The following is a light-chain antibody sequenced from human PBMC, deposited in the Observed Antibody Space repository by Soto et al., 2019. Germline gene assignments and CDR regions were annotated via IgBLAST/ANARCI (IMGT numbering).Light chain of an antibody. CDR2: DAF. CDR3: QQYDEWPLT. Sequence: EKVMTQSPATLSVSPGEKATHSCRASQNVKTRLAWYQQKPGQAPRLLIYDAFTRATGIPARFSGSASGTEFTLTISSLQSEDFAVYYCQQYDEWPLTFGGGTKV. CDR1: QNVKTR. V-gene: IGKV3-15*01. J-gene: IGKJ4*01.